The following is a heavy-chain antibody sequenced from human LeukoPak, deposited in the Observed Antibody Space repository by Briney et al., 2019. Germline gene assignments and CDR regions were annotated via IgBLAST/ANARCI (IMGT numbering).Heavy chain of an antibody. CDR2: INHSGST. CDR3: ARGRQWLGRPFDY. Sequence: SETLSLTCAVYGGSFSGYYWGWIRQPPGKGLEWIGEINHSGSTNYNPSLKSRVTISVDTSKDQFSLKLSSVTAADTAVYYCARGRQWLGRPFDYWGQGTLVTVSS. V-gene: IGHV4-34*01. D-gene: IGHD6-19*01. J-gene: IGHJ4*02. CDR1: GGSFSGYY.